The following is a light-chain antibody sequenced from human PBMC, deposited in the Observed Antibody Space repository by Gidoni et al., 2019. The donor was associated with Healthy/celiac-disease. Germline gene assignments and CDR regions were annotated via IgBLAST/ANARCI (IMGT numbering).Light chain of an antibody. J-gene: IGKJ4*01. Sequence: DIKLTQSPSFLSASVGDRVTITCRTSQGISSYLAWYQQKPGKAPKLLIYAASTLQSRVPSRFSGSGSGTEVTLTISSLQPEDFATYYCQQLNSYPLTFGGGTKVEIK. V-gene: IGKV1-9*01. CDR3: QQLNSYPLT. CDR1: QGISSY. CDR2: AAS.